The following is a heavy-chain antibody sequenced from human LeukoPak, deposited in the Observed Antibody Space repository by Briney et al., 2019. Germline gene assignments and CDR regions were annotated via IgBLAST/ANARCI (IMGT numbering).Heavy chain of an antibody. CDR3: ASLGDYGDPDYYYYYMDV. J-gene: IGHJ6*03. Sequence: PGGSLRLSCAASGFTFSSYWMHWVCQAPGKGLVWVSRINSDGSSTSYADSVKGRFTISRDNAKNTLYLQMNSLRAEDTAVYYCASLGDYGDPDYYYYYMDVWGKGTTVTVSS. CDR2: INSDGSST. CDR1: GFTFSSYW. V-gene: IGHV3-74*01. D-gene: IGHD4-17*01.